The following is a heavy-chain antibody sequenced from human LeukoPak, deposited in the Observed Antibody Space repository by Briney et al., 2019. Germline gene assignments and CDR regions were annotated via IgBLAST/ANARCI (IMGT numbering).Heavy chain of an antibody. CDR1: GFTLSNSD. V-gene: IGHV3-13*01. J-gene: IGHJ3*02. Sequence: PGGSLRLSCEASGFTLSNSDMHWVRQVSGKGLEWISGIGTVGDTYYPESVKGRFTISRGNARNSLYLQMNNLRAENTAVYYCVREARYNSAWFDVFHMWGHGTMVTVSS. CDR3: VREARYNSAWFDVFHM. CDR2: IGTVGDT. D-gene: IGHD6-19*01.